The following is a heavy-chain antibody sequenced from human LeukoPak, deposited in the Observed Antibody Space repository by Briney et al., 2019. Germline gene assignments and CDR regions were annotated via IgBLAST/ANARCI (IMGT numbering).Heavy chain of an antibody. J-gene: IGHJ4*02. Sequence: SETLSLTCAIYGGSFSGYYWSWIRQPPGKGLEWIGEINHSGSTNYNPSLKSRVTISVDTSKNQFSMKLSSVTAADTAVYYCAAQYSGYVRLDYWGQGTLVTVSS. CDR3: AAQYSGYVRLDY. CDR1: GGSFSGYY. CDR2: INHSGST. V-gene: IGHV4-34*01. D-gene: IGHD5-12*01.